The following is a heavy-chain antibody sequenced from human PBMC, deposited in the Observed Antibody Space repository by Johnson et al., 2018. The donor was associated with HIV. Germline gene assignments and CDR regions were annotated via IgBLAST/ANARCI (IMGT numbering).Heavy chain of an antibody. D-gene: IGHD3-10*01. J-gene: IGHJ3*02. CDR3: AREGQEFNDAFDI. CDR1: GFTFSSYG. V-gene: IGHV3-30*19. Sequence: QVQLVESGGGLVQPGGSLRLSCAASGFTFSSYGMHWVHQAPGKGLEWVAFISYDGSNKYYADSVKGRFTISRDNSKNTLYLQMNSLRAEDTAVYYCAREGQEFNDAFDIWGQGTMVTVSS. CDR2: ISYDGSNK.